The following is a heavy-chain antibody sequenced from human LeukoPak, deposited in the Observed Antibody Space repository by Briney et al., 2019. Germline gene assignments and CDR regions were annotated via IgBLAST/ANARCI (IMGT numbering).Heavy chain of an antibody. J-gene: IGHJ3*02. CDR1: GCTFSSYA. V-gene: IGHV1-69*05. D-gene: IGHD2-2*01. CDR2: IIPIFGTA. CDR3: ARGYCSSTSCSAPYDAFDI. Sequence: SVEVSCKASGCTFSSYAISWVRQAPGQGLEWMGGIIPIFGTANYAQKFQGRVTITTDESTSTAYMEMCSLRSEHTAVYYCARGYCSSTSCSAPYDAFDIWGQGTMVTVSS.